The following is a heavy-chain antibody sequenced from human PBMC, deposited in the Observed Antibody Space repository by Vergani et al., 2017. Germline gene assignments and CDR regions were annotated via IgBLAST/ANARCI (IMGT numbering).Heavy chain of an antibody. Sequence: QVQLVESGGGVVQPGRSLRLSCAASGFTFSSSAMHWVRQAPGKGLEWVAVISYDGSTKYYADSVKGRFTISRDNSKNTLYLQMNSLRAEDTAVYYCARAKSYDFWSGYYSYFDYWGQGTLVTVSS. V-gene: IGHV3-30-3*01. D-gene: IGHD3-3*01. J-gene: IGHJ4*02. CDR2: ISYDGSTK. CDR3: ARAKSYDFWSGYYSYFDY. CDR1: GFTFSSSA.